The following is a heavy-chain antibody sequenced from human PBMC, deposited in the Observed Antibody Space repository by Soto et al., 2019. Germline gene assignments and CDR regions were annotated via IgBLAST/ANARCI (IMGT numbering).Heavy chain of an antibody. V-gene: IGHV4-59*11. CDR3: ARDGREASGIDV. CDR2: IYYRGNT. J-gene: IGHJ6*02. D-gene: IGHD1-26*01. Sequence: SETLSLTCTVSGGSISSHYWSWVRQAPGKGLEWVGCIYYRGNTFYNSSLKSRGTISVDTSNNQFSLKLDSVTPADTAVYYCARDGREASGIDVWGQGTAVTVSS. CDR1: GGSISSHY.